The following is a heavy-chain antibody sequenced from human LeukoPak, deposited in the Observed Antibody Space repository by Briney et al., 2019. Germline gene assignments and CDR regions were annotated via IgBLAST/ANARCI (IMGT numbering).Heavy chain of an antibody. CDR2: IYYSGST. CDR1: GGSISSSSYY. Sequence: SETLSLTCTVSGGSISSSSYYRGWIRQPPGKGLEWIGSIYYSGSTYYNPSLKSRVTISVDTSKNQFSLKLSSVTAADTAVYYCAGKVGYYDFWSGYYNPYYFDYWGQGTLVTVSS. J-gene: IGHJ4*02. D-gene: IGHD3-3*01. V-gene: IGHV4-39*01. CDR3: AGKVGYYDFWSGYYNPYYFDY.